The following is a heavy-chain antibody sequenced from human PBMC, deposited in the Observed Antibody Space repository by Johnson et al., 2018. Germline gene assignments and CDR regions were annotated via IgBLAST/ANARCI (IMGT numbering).Heavy chain of an antibody. CDR2: ISGSGGST. J-gene: IGHJ3*02. Sequence: VQLVQSGGGLVQPGRSLRLSCAASGFTFSSYGMHWVRQAPGKGLEWVSAISGSGGSTYYADSVKGRFTISRDNSKNTLYLQMTSLRDEDTAVYYCAKAYYHYSSGCAFDSWCQGTMVTGSS. D-gene: IGHD3-22*01. V-gene: IGHV3-23*04. CDR3: AKAYYHYSSGCAFDS. CDR1: GFTFSSYG.